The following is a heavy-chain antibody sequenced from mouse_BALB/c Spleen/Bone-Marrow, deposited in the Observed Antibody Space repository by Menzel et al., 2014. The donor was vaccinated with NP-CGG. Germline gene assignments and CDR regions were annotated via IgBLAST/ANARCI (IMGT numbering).Heavy chain of an antibody. J-gene: IGHJ3*01. CDR1: GFTFTDNY. V-gene: IGHV7-3*02. CDR2: IRNKANGYTT. Sequence: EVKLVESGGGLVQPGGSLRLSCATSGFTFTDNYMSWVRQPPGKALEWLGFIRNKANGYTTEYSASVKGRFTISRDNSQNILYLQMNTLRAEDSAPYYCARDSDWFAYWGQGTLVTVSA. CDR3: ARDSDWFAY.